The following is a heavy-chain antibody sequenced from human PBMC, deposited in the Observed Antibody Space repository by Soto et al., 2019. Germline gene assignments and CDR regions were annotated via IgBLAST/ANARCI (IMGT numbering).Heavy chain of an antibody. CDR1: GGSISNNNYY. CDR3: SRGVTTLYYFDS. V-gene: IGHV4-31*03. CDR2: IYYSGRT. D-gene: IGHD4-17*01. Sequence: PSETLSLTCTVSGGSISNNNYYWNWIRRHPGKGLEWIGYIYYSGRTYYNPSLKSRVTMSVDTSKKQFSLKLSSVTAADTADYYCSRGVTTLYYFDSWGQGAPVTVS. J-gene: IGHJ4*02.